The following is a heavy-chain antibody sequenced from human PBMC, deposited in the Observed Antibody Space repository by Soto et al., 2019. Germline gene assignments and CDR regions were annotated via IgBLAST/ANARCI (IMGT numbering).Heavy chain of an antibody. Sequence: EVQLLESGGGLVQPGGSLRLSCAASGFTFSSYAMSWVRQAPGKGLEWVSAISGSGGSTYYADSVKGRFTISRDNSKNTMYLQMNRLRDEDPAVYYCAKYPYSYDPGSFGYWGEGTLVTVSS. CDR2: ISGSGGST. CDR1: GFTFSSYA. V-gene: IGHV3-23*01. J-gene: IGHJ4*02. D-gene: IGHD5-18*01. CDR3: AKYPYSYDPGSFGY.